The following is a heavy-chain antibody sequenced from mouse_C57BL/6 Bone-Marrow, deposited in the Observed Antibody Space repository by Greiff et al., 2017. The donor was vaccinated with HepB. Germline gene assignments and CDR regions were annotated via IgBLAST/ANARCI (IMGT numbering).Heavy chain of an antibody. CDR3: ARSYLVLRSSFAY. J-gene: IGHJ3*01. CDR1: GYAFSSYW. V-gene: IGHV1-80*01. D-gene: IGHD1-1*01. Sequence: QVQLQQSGAELVKPGASVKISCKASGYAFSSYWMNWVKQRPGKGLEWIGQIYPGDGDTNYNGKFKGKATLTADKSSSTAYMQISSLTSEYSAVYFCARSYLVLRSSFAYWGQGTLVTVSA. CDR2: IYPGDGDT.